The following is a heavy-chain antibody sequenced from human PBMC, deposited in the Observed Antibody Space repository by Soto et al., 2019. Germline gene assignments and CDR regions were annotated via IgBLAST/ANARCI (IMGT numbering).Heavy chain of an antibody. CDR1: GFTFSSYA. Sequence: HPGGSLRLSCAASGFTFSSYAMSWVRQAPGKGLEWVSAISGSGGSTYYADSVKGRFTISRDNSKNTLYLQMNSLRAEDTAVYYCAKLYCGGDCYSYYFDYWGQGTLVTVSS. D-gene: IGHD2-21*02. CDR2: ISGSGGST. J-gene: IGHJ4*02. CDR3: AKLYCGGDCYSYYFDY. V-gene: IGHV3-23*01.